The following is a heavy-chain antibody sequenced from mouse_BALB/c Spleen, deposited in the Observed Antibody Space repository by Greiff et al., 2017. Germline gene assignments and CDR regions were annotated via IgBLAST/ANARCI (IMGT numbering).Heavy chain of an antibody. CDR1: GYTFTSYY. D-gene: IGHD1-1*01. V-gene: IGHV1S81*02. CDR3: AAYYYGSSYLYYYAMDY. CDR2: INPSNGGT. J-gene: IGHJ4*01. Sequence: VQLQQSGAELVKPGASVKLSCKASGYTFTSYYMYWVKQRPGQGLEWIGEINPSNGGTNFNEKFKDKATLTVDKSSSTAYMQLSSPTSEDSAVYYCAAYYYGSSYLYYYAMDYWGQGTSVTVSS.